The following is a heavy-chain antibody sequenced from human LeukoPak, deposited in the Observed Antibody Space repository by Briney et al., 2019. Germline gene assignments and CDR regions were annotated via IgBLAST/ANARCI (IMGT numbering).Heavy chain of an antibody. CDR1: GYTFTSYG. CDR2: IKTYNGNA. J-gene: IGHJ4*02. CDR3: ARKDYGDSFDY. Sequence: GASVKVSCKASGYTFTSYGISWVRQAPGQGLEWMGWIKTYNGNANYAQKLQGRVTMTTDTSTSTAYMELRSLRSDDTAVYYCARKDYGDSFDYWGQGTLVTVSS. D-gene: IGHD4-17*01. V-gene: IGHV1-18*01.